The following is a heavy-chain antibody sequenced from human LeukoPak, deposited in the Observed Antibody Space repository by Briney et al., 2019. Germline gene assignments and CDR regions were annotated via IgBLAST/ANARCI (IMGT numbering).Heavy chain of an antibody. CDR2: INQDGSEK. Sequence: GGSLRLSCAASGFTFSNYWTSWVRQAPGKGLEWVANINQDGSEKYYVDSVKGRFTISKDNAKNSLSLQMDSLRAEDTAVYFCARGQVAFDCWGQGTLVTVSS. CDR3: ARGQVAFDC. CDR1: GFTFSNYW. D-gene: IGHD5-12*01. J-gene: IGHJ4*02. V-gene: IGHV3-7*04.